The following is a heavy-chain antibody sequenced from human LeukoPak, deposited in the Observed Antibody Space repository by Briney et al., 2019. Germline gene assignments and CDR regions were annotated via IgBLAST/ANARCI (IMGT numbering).Heavy chain of an antibody. CDR2: ISGSGGST. CDR3: AKGPSFLFEDQAE. D-gene: IGHD2/OR15-2a*01. CDR1: GFTFSSYA. Sequence: SGGSLRLSCAASGFTFSSYAMHWVRQAPGKGLEWVSAISGSGGSTYYADSVKGRFTISRDDSKNTLYLQMNSLRAEDTAVYYCAKGPSFLFEDQAEWGQGTLVTVSS. J-gene: IGHJ4*02. V-gene: IGHV3-23*01.